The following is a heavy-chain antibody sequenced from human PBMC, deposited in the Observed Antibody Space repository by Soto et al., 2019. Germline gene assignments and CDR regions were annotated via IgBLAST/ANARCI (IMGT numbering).Heavy chain of an antibody. V-gene: IGHV1-69*01. J-gene: IGHJ4*02. CDR2: IIPIFGTA. CDR3: ARVNTIFGVVRNLYFDY. Sequence: QVQLVQSGAEVKKPGSSVKVSCKASGGTFSSYAISWGRQAPGQGLEWMGGIIPIFGTANYAQKFQGRVTITADESTSTAYMELSSLRSEDTAVYYCARVNTIFGVVRNLYFDYWGQGTLVTVSS. D-gene: IGHD3-3*01. CDR1: GGTFSSYA.